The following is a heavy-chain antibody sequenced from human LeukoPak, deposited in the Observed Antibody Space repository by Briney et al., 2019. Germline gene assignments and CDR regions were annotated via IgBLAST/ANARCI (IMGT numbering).Heavy chain of an antibody. V-gene: IGHV3-11*04. CDR2: ISSSGSTI. D-gene: IGHD3-3*01. J-gene: IGHJ3*02. CDR1: GFTFSDYY. CDR3: TRGHGIWSGSRLSNAFDI. Sequence: GGSLRLSCAASGFTFSDYYMSWIRQAPGKGLEWVSYISSSGSTIYYADSVKGRFTISRDNAKNSLYLHMNSLRAGDTAVYFCTRGHGIWSGSRLSNAFDIWGQGTMVTVSS.